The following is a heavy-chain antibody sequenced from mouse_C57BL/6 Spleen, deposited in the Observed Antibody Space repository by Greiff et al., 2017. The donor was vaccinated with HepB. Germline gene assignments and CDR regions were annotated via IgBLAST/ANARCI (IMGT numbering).Heavy chain of an antibody. J-gene: IGHJ3*01. CDR1: GFTFSSYA. CDR2: ISDGGSYT. CDR3: AREGGGYDVAY. Sequence: EVMLVESGGGLVKPGGSLKLSCAASGFTFSSYAMSWVRQTPEKRLEWVATISDGGSYTYYPDNVKGRFTISRDNAKNNLYLQMSHLKSEDTAMCYCAREGGGYDVAYWGQGTLVTVSA. V-gene: IGHV5-4*01. D-gene: IGHD2-2*01.